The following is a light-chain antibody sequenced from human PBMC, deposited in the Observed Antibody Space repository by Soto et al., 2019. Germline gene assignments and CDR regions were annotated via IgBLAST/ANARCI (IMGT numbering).Light chain of an antibody. CDR2: EGS. CDR1: SSDFGSYNL. CDR3: CSYAGSSTYYV. V-gene: IGLV2-23*01. Sequence: QSVLTQPASVSGSPGQSITISCTGTSSDFGSYNLVSWYQQHPGKAPKLMIYEGSKRPSGVSNRFSGSKSGNTASLTISGLQAEDEADYYCCSYAGSSTYYVFGNGTKVTVL. J-gene: IGLJ1*01.